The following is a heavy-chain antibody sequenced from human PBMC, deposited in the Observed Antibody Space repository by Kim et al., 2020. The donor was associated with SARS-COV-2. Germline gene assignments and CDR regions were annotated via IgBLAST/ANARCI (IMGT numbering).Heavy chain of an antibody. CDR3: ARREYYYDSSGYFDAFDI. Sequence: GESLKISCKGSGYSFTSYWIGWVRQMPGKGLEWMGIIYPGDSDTRYSPSFQGQVTISADKSISTAYLQWSSLKASDTAMYYCARREYYYDSSGYFDAFDIWGQGTMVTVSS. D-gene: IGHD3-22*01. V-gene: IGHV5-51*01. CDR2: IYPGDSDT. CDR1: GYSFTSYW. J-gene: IGHJ3*02.